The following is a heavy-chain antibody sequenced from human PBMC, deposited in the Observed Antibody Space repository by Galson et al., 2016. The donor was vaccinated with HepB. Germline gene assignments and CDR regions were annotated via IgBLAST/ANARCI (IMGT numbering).Heavy chain of an antibody. V-gene: IGHV3-30*03. CDR1: GFSFSSYG. D-gene: IGHD5-12*01. CDR2: ISYDGSSK. CDR3: ARVPGYSSTFDY. J-gene: IGHJ4*02. Sequence: SLRLSCAGSGFSFSSYGIHWVRQAPGKGLEWVAGISYDGSSKYYADSVKGRFTIPRDNSQNTVFLQMDSLGAGDTAVFYCARVPGYSSTFDYWGQGTLVTVSS.